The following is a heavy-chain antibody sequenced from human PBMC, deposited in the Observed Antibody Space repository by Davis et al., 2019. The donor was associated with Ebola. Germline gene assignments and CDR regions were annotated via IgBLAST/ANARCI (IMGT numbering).Heavy chain of an antibody. J-gene: IGHJ5*02. CDR1: GGSFSGYY. V-gene: IGHV4-34*01. D-gene: IGHD2-2*01. Sequence: SETLSLTCAVYGGSFSGYYWGWIRQPPGKGLEWIGSIYYSGSTYYNPSLKSRVTISVDTSKNQFSLKLSSVTAADTAVYYCARVVPAAMEGNWFDPWGQGTLVTVSS. CDR2: IYYSGST. CDR3: ARVVPAAMEGNWFDP.